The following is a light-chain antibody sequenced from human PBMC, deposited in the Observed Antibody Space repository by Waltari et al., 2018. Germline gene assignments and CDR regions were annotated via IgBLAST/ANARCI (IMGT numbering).Light chain of an antibody. CDR1: QSVLYSSNNKNY. CDR3: QQYYSTPLT. Sequence: DIVMTQSPDSLAVSLGERATINCKSSQSVLYSSNNKNYLAWYQQKPGQPPKLLIYWASTRGSGVPYRFSGSGSGTDFTLTISSLQAEDVAVYYCQQYYSTPLTFGGGTKVEIK. V-gene: IGKV4-1*01. CDR2: WAS. J-gene: IGKJ4*01.